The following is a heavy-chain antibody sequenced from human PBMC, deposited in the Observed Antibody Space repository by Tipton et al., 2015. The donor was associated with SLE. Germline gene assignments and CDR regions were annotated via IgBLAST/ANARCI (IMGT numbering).Heavy chain of an antibody. V-gene: IGHV3-48*03. CDR2: ISSNGITI. J-gene: IGHJ4*02. Sequence: GSLRLSCAASGFTFSSYEMNWVRQAPGKGLEWISYISSNGITIYYTDSVKGRFTISRDNAKNSLYLQMNSLRAEDTAVYYCAPGGGGDYWGQGTLVTVSS. D-gene: IGHD2-15*01. CDR1: GFTFSSYE. CDR3: APGGGGDY.